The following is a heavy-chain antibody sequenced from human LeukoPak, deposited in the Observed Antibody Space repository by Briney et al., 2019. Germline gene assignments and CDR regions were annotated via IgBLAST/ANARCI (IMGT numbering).Heavy chain of an antibody. Sequence: ASVKVSCKTSGYSFTTYGITWVRQAPGRGLEWMGWSNPDNGFTKYAQKLQGRVTMTTDTSATTAYMELKSLTSDDTAVYYCARMLSGGPFDNWGQGTLVTVSS. D-gene: IGHD5-12*01. J-gene: IGHJ4*02. CDR3: ARMLSGGPFDN. CDR1: GYSFTTYG. CDR2: SNPDNGFT. V-gene: IGHV1-18*01.